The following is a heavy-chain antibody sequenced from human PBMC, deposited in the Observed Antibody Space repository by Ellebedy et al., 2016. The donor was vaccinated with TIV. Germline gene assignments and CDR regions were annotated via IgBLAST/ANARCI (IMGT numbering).Heavy chain of an antibody. CDR3: ARGGGYPYYFDY. V-gene: IGHV3-53*01. CDR2: IYSGGST. Sequence: PGGSLRLSCAASGFTVSNNYISWVRQAPGKGLEWVSVIYSGGSTYYADSVKGRFTISRDNAKNSMSLEFHSLRADDTAVYFCARGGGYPYYFDYWGQGSLVTVSS. CDR1: GFTVSNNY. D-gene: IGHD3-22*01. J-gene: IGHJ4*02.